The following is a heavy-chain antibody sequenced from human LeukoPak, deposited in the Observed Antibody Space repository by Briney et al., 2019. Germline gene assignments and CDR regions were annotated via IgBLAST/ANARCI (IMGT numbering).Heavy chain of an antibody. CDR1: GYTFTSHY. CDR2: INPSGGST. CDR3: ASCGSGWGLAPIDY. D-gene: IGHD6-19*01. J-gene: IGHJ4*02. Sequence: GASVKVSCKASGYTFTSHYMHCVPQAPGQGLGWMGLINPSGGSTSYAQKFQGRVTMTRDTSTSTVYMELSSLRSEDTAVYYCASCGSGWGLAPIDYWGQGTLVTVSS. V-gene: IGHV1-46*01.